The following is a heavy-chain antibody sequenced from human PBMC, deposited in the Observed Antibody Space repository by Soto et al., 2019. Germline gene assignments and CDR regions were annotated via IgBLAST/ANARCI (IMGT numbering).Heavy chain of an antibody. Sequence: PSETLSLTCTVSGGSISSGGYYWSWIRQHPGKGLEWIGYIYYSGSTYYNPSLKSRVTISVDTSKNQFSLKLSSVTAADTAVYYCARVWKKEPRIAVAGTGRYFDYWGQGTLVTVSS. D-gene: IGHD6-19*01. CDR1: GGSISSGGYY. J-gene: IGHJ4*02. V-gene: IGHV4-31*03. CDR2: IYYSGST. CDR3: ARVWKKEPRIAVAGTGRYFDY.